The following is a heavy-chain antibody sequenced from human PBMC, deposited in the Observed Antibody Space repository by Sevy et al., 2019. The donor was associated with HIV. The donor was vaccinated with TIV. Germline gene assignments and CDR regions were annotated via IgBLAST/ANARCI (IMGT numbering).Heavy chain of an antibody. D-gene: IGHD1-26*01. V-gene: IGHV3-30-3*01. Sequence: GGSLRLSCAASGFTFSSYAMHWVRQAPGKGLEWVAVISYDGSNKYYADSVKGRFTISRDNSKNMLYLQMNSLRAEDTAVYYCARSSGSYSYFDYWGQGTLVTVSS. CDR3: ARSSGSYSYFDY. CDR1: GFTFSSYA. J-gene: IGHJ4*02. CDR2: ISYDGSNK.